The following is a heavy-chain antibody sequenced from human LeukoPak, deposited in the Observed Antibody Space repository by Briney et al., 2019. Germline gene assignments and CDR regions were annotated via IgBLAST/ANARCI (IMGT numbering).Heavy chain of an antibody. Sequence: GGSLRLSCAASGFTFSSYEMNWVRQAPGKGLEWVSYISSSGSTIYYADSEKGRFTISRDNAKNSLYLQMNSLRAEDTAVYYCAKLSSRFGELFPFDYWGQGTLVTVSS. CDR1: GFTFSSYE. CDR3: AKLSSRFGELFPFDY. D-gene: IGHD3-10*01. V-gene: IGHV3-48*03. J-gene: IGHJ4*02. CDR2: ISSSGSTI.